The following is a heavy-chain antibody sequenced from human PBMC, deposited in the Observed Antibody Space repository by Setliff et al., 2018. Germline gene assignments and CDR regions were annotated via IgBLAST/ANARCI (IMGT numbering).Heavy chain of an antibody. D-gene: IGHD3-10*01. J-gene: IGHJ6*03. CDR2: ISAYNGNT. Sequence: ASVKVSCKASGSTFIYFGFTWVRQAPGQGLEWMGWISAYNGNTNYAENLQGRGTMTTDTSTNTAYMELRSLKSDDTAVYYCAVSVTLVRGVLVPPLYYYSMDAWGKGTTLTVSS. CDR3: AVSVTLVRGVLVPPLYYYSMDA. V-gene: IGHV1-18*01. CDR1: GSTFIYFG.